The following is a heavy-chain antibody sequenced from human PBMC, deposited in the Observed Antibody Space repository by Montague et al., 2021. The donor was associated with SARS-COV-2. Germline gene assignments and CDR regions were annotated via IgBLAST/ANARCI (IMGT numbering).Heavy chain of an antibody. CDR1: GFTSGDYQ. J-gene: IGHJ4*02. CDR3: ARSPRGSGTGWLDY. Sequence: SLRLSWAASGFTSGDYQMTWVRQAPGKGLQWVANINQDETAKTYVDSVKGRLTISRDNAKNSLILQMNSLKDEDTAVYYCARSPRGSGTGWLDYWGQGALGTVTT. D-gene: IGHD3/OR15-3a*01. V-gene: IGHV3-7*01. CDR2: INQDETAK.